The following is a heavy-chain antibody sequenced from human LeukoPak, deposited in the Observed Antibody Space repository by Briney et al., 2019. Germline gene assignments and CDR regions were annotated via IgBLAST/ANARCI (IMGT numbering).Heavy chain of an antibody. V-gene: IGHV3-64*01. CDR2: ISSNGGST. CDR3: AKDRKALASEYFQH. CDR1: GFTFSSYA. D-gene: IGHD1-14*01. Sequence: PGGSLRLSCAASGFTFSSYAMHWVRQAPGKGLEYVSAISSNGGSTYYANSVKSRFTISRDSSKNTLYLQMNSLRAEDTAVYYCAKDRKALASEYFQHWGQGTLVTVSS. J-gene: IGHJ1*01.